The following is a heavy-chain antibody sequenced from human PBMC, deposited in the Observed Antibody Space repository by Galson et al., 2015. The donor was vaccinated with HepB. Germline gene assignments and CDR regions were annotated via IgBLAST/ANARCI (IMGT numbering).Heavy chain of an antibody. V-gene: IGHV3-7*03. CDR1: GFNFSNSW. CDR2: IKYDGSER. Sequence: SLRLSCAGSGFNFSNSWMTWVRQAPGKGLEWVANIKYDGSERYYVSSVKGRFTMSRDNTRNSLYLHMNSLRAEDTAVYYCARGFFWHWGQGTLVIVSS. D-gene: IGHD3-3*01. J-gene: IGHJ1*01. CDR3: ARGFFWH.